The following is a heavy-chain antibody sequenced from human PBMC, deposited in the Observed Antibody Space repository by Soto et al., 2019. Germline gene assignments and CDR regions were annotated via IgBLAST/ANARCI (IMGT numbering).Heavy chain of an antibody. V-gene: IGHV3-33*01. CDR2: IWYDGSNK. J-gene: IGHJ6*02. Sequence: GGSLRLSCAASGFTFSSYGMHWVRQAPGKGLEWVAVIWYDGSNKYYADSVKGRFTISRDNSKNTLYLQMNSLRAEDTAVYYCARDQFIMISGGDSGMDVWGQGTTVTVSS. CDR3: ARDQFIMISGGDSGMDV. D-gene: IGHD2-15*01. CDR1: GFTFSSYG.